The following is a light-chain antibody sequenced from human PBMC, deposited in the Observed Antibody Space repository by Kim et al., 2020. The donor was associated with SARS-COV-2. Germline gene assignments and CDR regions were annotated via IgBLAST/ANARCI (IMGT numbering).Light chain of an antibody. CDR2: DVR. CDR1: SGDIGNSNS. CDR3: CSTSNTLDYV. Sequence: QSALTQPVSMSGSPGQSITISCSGTSGDIGNSNSVSWYQQHSGEAPRLIIYDVRDRPSGVSARFSDSKSANMASLTISGLRSEDEADYYCCSTSNTLDYVFGSGTKVTVL. V-gene: IGLV2-14*03. J-gene: IGLJ1*01.